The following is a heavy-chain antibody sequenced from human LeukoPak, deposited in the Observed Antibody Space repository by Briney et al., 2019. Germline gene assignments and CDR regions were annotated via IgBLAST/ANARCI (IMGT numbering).Heavy chain of an antibody. CDR3: ARVARYYYDSSGYLPDY. J-gene: IGHJ4*02. D-gene: IGHD3-22*01. Sequence: GGSLRLSCAASGFTFSSYAMHWVRQAPGKGLEWVANIKQDGSEKYYVDSVKGRFTISRDNAKNSLYLQMNSLRAEDTAVYYCARVARYYYDSSGYLPDYWGQGTLVTVSS. V-gene: IGHV3-7*01. CDR1: GFTFSSYA. CDR2: IKQDGSEK.